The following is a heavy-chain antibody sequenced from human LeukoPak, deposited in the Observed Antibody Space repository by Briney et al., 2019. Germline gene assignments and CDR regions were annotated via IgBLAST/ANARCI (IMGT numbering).Heavy chain of an antibody. V-gene: IGHV1-2*02. CDR1: GYTFTGYY. CDR2: INPNSGGT. D-gene: IGHD4-17*01. J-gene: IGHJ6*02. CDR3: ARVSTVTIGYYYGMDV. Sequence: GASVKVSCKASGYTFTGYYMHWVRQAPGQGLGWIGWINPNSGGTNYAQKFQGRVTMTRDTSISTAYMELSRLRSDDTAVYYCARVSTVTIGYYYGMDVWGQGTTVTVSS.